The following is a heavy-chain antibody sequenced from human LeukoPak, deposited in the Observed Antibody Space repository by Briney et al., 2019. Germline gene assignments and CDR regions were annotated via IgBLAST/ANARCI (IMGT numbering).Heavy chain of an antibody. D-gene: IGHD6-6*01. CDR2: ISAYNGNT. Sequence: ASVKVSCKASGYTFTSYGISWVRQAPGQGLEWMGWISAYNGNTNYAQKLQGRVTMTTDTSTSTAYMELRSLRSDDTAVYYCARDVPPVRNYCYYYGMDVWGQGTTVTVSS. V-gene: IGHV1-18*01. CDR1: GYTFTSYG. CDR3: ARDVPPVRNYCYYYGMDV. J-gene: IGHJ6*02.